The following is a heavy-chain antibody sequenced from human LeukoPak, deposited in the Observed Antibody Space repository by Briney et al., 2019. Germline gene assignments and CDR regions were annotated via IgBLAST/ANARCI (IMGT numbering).Heavy chain of an antibody. V-gene: IGHV4-59*01. CDR1: GGSISSYY. D-gene: IGHD2-15*01. CDR3: ARVSWYCSGGSCYSGYFDY. Sequence: KPSETLSLTCTVSGGSISSYYWSWIRQPPGKGLEWIGYIYYSGSTNYNPSLKSRVTISVDTSKNQFSLKLGSVTAADTAVYYCARVSWYCSGGSCYSGYFDYWGQGTLVTVSS. CDR2: IYYSGST. J-gene: IGHJ4*02.